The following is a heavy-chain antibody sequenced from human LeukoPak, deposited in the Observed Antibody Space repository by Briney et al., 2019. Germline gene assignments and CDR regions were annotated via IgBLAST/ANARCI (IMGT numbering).Heavy chain of an antibody. CDR3: ASSGSYRFDY. V-gene: IGHV3-33*03. CDR2: IWFDKNQ. CDR1: GFILNDYG. J-gene: IGHJ4*02. D-gene: IGHD1-26*01. Sequence: PGGSLRLSCAASGFILNDYGMHWVRQAPGKGLEWVADIWFDKNQHFADSVKGRFAMSRDNSKNTVYLQINSLRAEDTAVYYCASSGSYRFDYWGQGTLATVSS.